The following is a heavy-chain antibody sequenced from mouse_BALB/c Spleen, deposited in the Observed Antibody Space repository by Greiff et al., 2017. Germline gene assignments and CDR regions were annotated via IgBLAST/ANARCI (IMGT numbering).Heavy chain of an antibody. V-gene: IGHV1S137*01. J-gene: IGHJ3*01. CDR1: GYTFTDYA. Sequence: QVQLKQSGAELVRPGVSVKISCKGSGYTFTDYAMHWVKQSHAKSLEWIGVISTYYGDASYNQKFKGKATMTVDKSSSTAYMELARLTSEDSAIYYCARGTKFAYWGQGTLVTVSA. CDR3: ARGTKFAY. D-gene: IGHD1-3*01. CDR2: ISTYYGDA.